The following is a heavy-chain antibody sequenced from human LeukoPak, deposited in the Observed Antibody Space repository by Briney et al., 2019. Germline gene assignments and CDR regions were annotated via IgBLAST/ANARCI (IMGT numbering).Heavy chain of an antibody. J-gene: IGHJ6*02. D-gene: IGHD6-13*01. V-gene: IGHV4-4*07. Sequence: SETLSLTCTVSGGSISSYYWSWIRQPAGKGLEWIGRIYTSGSTSYNPSLKSRVTMSVDTSKNQFSLKLSSVTAADTAVYYCARDGRIAAAGRKGSYGMDVWGQGTTVTVSS. CDR2: IYTSGST. CDR1: GGSISSYY. CDR3: ARDGRIAAAGRKGSYGMDV.